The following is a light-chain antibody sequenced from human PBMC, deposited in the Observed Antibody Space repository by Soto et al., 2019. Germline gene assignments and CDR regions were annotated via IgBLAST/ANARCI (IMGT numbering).Light chain of an antibody. J-gene: IGKJ1*01. V-gene: IGKV3-20*01. CDR3: QQYDSLWT. Sequence: EIVLTQSPGTLSLSPGERATLSCRASQSVSSSYLAWYQQKPGQAPRLLIYGASSSATGIPDRFSGSGSGTDFTLTISRLEPEDFAMYYCQQYDSLWTLGQGTKVEIK. CDR1: QSVSSSY. CDR2: GAS.